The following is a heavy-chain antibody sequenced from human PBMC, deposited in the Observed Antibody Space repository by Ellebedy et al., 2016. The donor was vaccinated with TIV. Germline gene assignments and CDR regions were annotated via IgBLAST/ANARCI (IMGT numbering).Heavy chain of an antibody. CDR2: ISYDGSNK. CDR3: NADWGY. Sequence: GGSLRLSXATSGFVFNRYGMYWVRQAPGKGLEWVAVISYDGSNKFYADSVKGRFTISRDNFNNTLYLQMNSPRPEDTAVYYCNADWGYWGQGALVIVSS. D-gene: IGHD3-16*01. J-gene: IGHJ4*02. CDR1: GFVFNRYG. V-gene: IGHV3-30*03.